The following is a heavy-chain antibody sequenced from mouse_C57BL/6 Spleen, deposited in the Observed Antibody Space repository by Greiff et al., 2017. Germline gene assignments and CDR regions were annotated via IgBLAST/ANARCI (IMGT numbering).Heavy chain of an antibody. CDR3: ARERDYGSRRAMDY. CDR1: GYTFTSYD. V-gene: IGHV1-85*01. CDR2: IYPRDGST. Sequence: QVQLQHSGPELVKPGASVKLSCKASGYTFTSYDINWVKQRPGQGLEWIGWIYPRDGSTKYNEKFKGKATLTVDTSSSTAYMELHSLTSEDSAVYFCARERDYGSRRAMDYWGQGTSVTVSS. J-gene: IGHJ4*01. D-gene: IGHD1-1*01.